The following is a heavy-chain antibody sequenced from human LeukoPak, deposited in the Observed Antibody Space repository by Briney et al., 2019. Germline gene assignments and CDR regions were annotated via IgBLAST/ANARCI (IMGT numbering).Heavy chain of an antibody. D-gene: IGHD6-13*01. V-gene: IGHV3-21*01. J-gene: IGHJ6*03. Sequence: GGSLRLSCAASGFIFSSYGMHWVRQAPGKGLEWVSSISSSSSYIYYADSVKGRFTISRDNAKNSLYLQMNSLRAEDTAVYYCARDKEQLVNYYYMDVWGKGTTVTVSS. CDR1: GFIFSSYG. CDR2: ISSSSSYI. CDR3: ARDKEQLVNYYYMDV.